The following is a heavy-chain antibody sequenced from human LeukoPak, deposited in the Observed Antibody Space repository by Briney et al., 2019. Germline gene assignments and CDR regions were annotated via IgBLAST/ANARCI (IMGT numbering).Heavy chain of an antibody. D-gene: IGHD3-22*01. CDR2: ISGSGGST. CDR1: RFTFSSYA. Sequence: SGGSLRLSCAASRFTFSSYAMSWVRQAPGKGLEWVSAISGSGGSTYYADSVKGRFTISRDNFKNTLYLQMNSLRAEDTGVYYCYIPYYDTSAYKGYWGQGTLVTVSS. CDR3: YIPYYDTSAYKGY. J-gene: IGHJ4*02. V-gene: IGHV3-23*01.